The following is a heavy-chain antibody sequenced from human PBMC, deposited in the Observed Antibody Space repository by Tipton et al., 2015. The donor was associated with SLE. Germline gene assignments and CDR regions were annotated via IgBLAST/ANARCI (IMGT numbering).Heavy chain of an antibody. J-gene: IGHJ2*01. Sequence: SLRLSCAASGFTFSSYAMSWVRQAPGKGLEWVSAISGSGGSTYYADSVKGRFTISRDNSKNTLYLQMNSLRAEDTAVYYCAKDVSAERRYFDLWGRGTLVTVSS. D-gene: IGHD1-26*01. CDR3: AKDVSAERRYFDL. V-gene: IGHV3-23*01. CDR1: GFTFSSYA. CDR2: ISGSGGST.